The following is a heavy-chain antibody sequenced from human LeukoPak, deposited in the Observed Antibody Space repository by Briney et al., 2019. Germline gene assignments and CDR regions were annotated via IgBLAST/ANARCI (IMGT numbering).Heavy chain of an antibody. D-gene: IGHD1-26*01. CDR2: ISGSGGST. V-gene: IGHV3-23*01. CDR3: AKDIEIVGATNGFDY. CDR1: GFTFSSYA. Sequence: GGSLRLSCAASGFTFSSYAMSWVRLAPGKGLEWVSAISGSGGSTYYADSVKGRFTISRDNSKNTLYLQMNSLRAEDTAVYYCAKDIEIVGATNGFDYWGQGTLVTVSS. J-gene: IGHJ4*02.